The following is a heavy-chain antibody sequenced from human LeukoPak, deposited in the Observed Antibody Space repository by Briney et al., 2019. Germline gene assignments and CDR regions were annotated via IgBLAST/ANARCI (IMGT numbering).Heavy chain of an antibody. CDR3: ARLEVSGYYYTDV. CDR2: IYPGDSDT. D-gene: IGHD3-10*01. Sequence: ESLKISCKGSAYSFTSYWIVWVRQMPGKGLEWMGIIYPGDSDTRYSPSFQGQVTISADRSINTAYLQWSILKASDSGMYYCARLEVSGYYYTDVWSIGTAVTLSS. CDR1: AYSFTSYW. J-gene: IGHJ6*03. V-gene: IGHV5-51*01.